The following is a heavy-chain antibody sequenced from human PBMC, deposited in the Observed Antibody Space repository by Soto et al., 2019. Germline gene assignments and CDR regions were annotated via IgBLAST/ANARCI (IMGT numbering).Heavy chain of an antibody. CDR3: ARDQNGSPHFDY. V-gene: IGHV4-59*01. D-gene: IGHD1-26*01. J-gene: IGHJ4*02. CDR2: SYYSGST. CDR1: GASIRNYY. Sequence: QVHLQESGPGLVKPSETLSLTCTVSGASIRNYYWSWIRQPPGKGLEWIGFSYYSGSTNYNPSLNSRVTMSVDTSKNQFPLKLTSVTAADTAVYYCARDQNGSPHFDYWGQGILVTVSS.